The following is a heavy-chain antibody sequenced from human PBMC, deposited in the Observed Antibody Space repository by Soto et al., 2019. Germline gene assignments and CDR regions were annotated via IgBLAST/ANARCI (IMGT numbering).Heavy chain of an antibody. V-gene: IGHV4-34*01. CDR3: ASRSPQGEPYYYYMDV. CDR1: GGSFSGYY. CDR2: INHSGST. Sequence: SETLSLTCAVYGGSFSGYYWSWIRQPPGKGLEWIGEINHSGSTNYNPSLKSRVTISVDTSKNQFSLKLSSVTAADTAVYYCASRSPQGEPYYYYMDVWGKGTTVTVSS. J-gene: IGHJ6*03. D-gene: IGHD2-21*01.